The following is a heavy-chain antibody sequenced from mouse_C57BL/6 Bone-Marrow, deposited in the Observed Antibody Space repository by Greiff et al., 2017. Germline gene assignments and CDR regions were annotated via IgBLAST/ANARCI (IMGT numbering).Heavy chain of an antibody. V-gene: IGHV3-6*01. D-gene: IGHD4-1*01. CDR2: ISYDGSN. CDR3: ARENCYFDY. Sequence: EVKLMESGPGLVKPSQSLSLTCSVTGYSITSGYYWNWIRQFPGNKLEWMGYISYDGSNNYNPSLKNRISITRDTSKNQFFLKLNSVTTEDTATYYCARENCYFDYWGQGTTLAVSS. CDR1: GYSITSGYY. J-gene: IGHJ2*01.